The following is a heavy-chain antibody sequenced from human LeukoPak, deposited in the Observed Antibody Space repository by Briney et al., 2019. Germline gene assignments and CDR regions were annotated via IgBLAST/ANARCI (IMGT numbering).Heavy chain of an antibody. CDR2: ISGSGGST. D-gene: IGHD3-16*01. Sequence: TGGSLRLSCAASGFTFKSYAVSWVRQAPGKGLEGVSGISGSGGSTYYADSVKGRFTISSDNSKNTLYLQMNSLRAEDTAVYYCALWGFWGQGTLVTVSS. V-gene: IGHV3-23*01. CDR1: GFTFKSYA. J-gene: IGHJ4*02. CDR3: ALWGF.